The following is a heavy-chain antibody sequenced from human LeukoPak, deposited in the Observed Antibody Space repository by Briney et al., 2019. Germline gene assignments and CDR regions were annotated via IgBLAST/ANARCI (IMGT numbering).Heavy chain of an antibody. D-gene: IGHD4-23*01. CDR2: IYSGGST. J-gene: IGHJ4*02. CDR3: ARGLFGGNSLYFDY. V-gene: IGHV3-53*01. CDR1: GFTVSSNY. Sequence: PGGSLRLSCAASGFTVSSNYMSWVRRAPGKGLEWVSVIYSGGSTYYADSVKGRFTISRDNSKNTLYLQMNSLRAEDTAVYYCARGLFGGNSLYFDYWGQGTLVTVSS.